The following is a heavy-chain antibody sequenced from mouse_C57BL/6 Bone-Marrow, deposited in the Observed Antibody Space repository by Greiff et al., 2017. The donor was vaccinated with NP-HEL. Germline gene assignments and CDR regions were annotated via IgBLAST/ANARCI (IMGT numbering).Heavy chain of an antibody. CDR2: IDPSDSYT. CDR1: GYTFTSYW. V-gene: IGHV1-69*01. Sequence: QVQLQQPGAELVMPGASVKLSCKASGYTFTSYWMHWVKQRPGQGLEWIGEIDPSDSYTNYNQKFKGKSTLTVDKSSSTAYMQLSSLTSEDSAVYYCARGGAYYYAMDYWGQGTSVTVSS. J-gene: IGHJ4*01. CDR3: ARGGAYYYAMDY.